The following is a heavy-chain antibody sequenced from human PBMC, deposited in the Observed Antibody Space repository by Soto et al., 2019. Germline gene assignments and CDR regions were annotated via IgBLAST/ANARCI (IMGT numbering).Heavy chain of an antibody. D-gene: IGHD2-15*01. J-gene: IGHJ4*02. CDR1: GGSFSGYY. V-gene: IGHV4-34*01. CDR2: VNHSGGT. Sequence: QVQLQQWGAGLLKPSETLSLTCAVFGGSFSGYYWTWIRQPPGTGLEWIGEVNHSGGTNYNPSLKSRVTISVDTSKNQFSLKLSSVTAADTAVYYCARSGKGGRLSYWGQGTLVTVSS. CDR3: ARSGKGGRLSY.